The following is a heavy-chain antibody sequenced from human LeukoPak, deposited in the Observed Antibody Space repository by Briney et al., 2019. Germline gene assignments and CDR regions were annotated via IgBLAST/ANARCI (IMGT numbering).Heavy chain of an antibody. D-gene: IGHD3-9*01. V-gene: IGHV3-23*01. J-gene: IGHJ4*02. CDR1: GFTFSSYG. Sequence: QTGGSLRLSCAASGFTFSSYGMHWVRQAPGKGLEWVSAISGSGGSTYYADSVKGRFTISRDNSKNTLYLQMNSLRAEDTAVYYCAKADFAEVTGRYFDWLSGGLFDYWGQGTLVTVSS. CDR3: AKADFAEVTGRYFDWLSGGLFDY. CDR2: ISGSGGST.